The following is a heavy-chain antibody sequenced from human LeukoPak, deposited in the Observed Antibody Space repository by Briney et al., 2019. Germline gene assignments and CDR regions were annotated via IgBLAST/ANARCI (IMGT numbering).Heavy chain of an antibody. CDR1: GFTFRSYA. Sequence: GGSLRLSCAASGFTFRSYAMSWVRQAPGKGLEWVTTISGSGGYTLYADSVKGRFTISRDNSKNTLYLQMNSLRAEDTAVYYCAKSKDVNIAASFDPWGQGTLVTVSS. J-gene: IGHJ5*02. CDR2: ISGSGGYT. V-gene: IGHV3-23*01. D-gene: IGHD6-13*01. CDR3: AKSKDVNIAASFDP.